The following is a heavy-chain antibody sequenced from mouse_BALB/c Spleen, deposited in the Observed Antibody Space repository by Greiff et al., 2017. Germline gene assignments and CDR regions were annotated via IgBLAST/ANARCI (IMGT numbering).Heavy chain of an antibody. CDR2: IDPFNGGT. J-gene: IGHJ2*01. CDR1: GYSFTSYY. V-gene: IGHV1S135*01. D-gene: IGHD1-1*01. Sequence: VQLQQSGPELMKPGASVKISCKASGYSFTSYYMHWVKQSHGKSLEWIGYIDPFNGGTSYNQKFKGKATLTVDKSSSTAYMHLSSLTSEDSAVYYCARRYPLRYYFDYWGQGTTLTVSS. CDR3: ARRYPLRYYFDY.